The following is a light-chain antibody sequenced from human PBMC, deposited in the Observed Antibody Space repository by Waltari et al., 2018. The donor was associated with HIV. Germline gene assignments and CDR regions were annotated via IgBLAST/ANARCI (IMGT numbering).Light chain of an antibody. Sequence: EVVMTQSPATLSVSPGERATLSCRASQSIASNLAWYQQKPGQTPRLLIYGASTRATGIPARFSGSGFGTEFSLTISSLQSEDCAVYYCQQYNSWPPGYTFGQGTKLEIK. CDR3: QQYNSWPPGYT. J-gene: IGKJ2*01. CDR1: QSIASN. CDR2: GAS. V-gene: IGKV3-15*01.